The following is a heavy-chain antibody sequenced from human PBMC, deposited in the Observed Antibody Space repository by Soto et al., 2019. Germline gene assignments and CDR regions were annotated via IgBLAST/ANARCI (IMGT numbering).Heavy chain of an antibody. J-gene: IGHJ4*02. D-gene: IGHD1-26*01. Sequence: QVQLVQSGAEVKKPGASVKVSCRASGYTFTSYGISWVRQAPGQGLEWMGWISAYNDKTTYAQKFQGRLTMTTDTPANTAYMELRSLRYGDTAVNYCARFTGISKWTVDSWGQGTLVTVSS. V-gene: IGHV1-18*01. CDR1: GYTFTSYG. CDR3: ARFTGISKWTVDS. CDR2: ISAYNDKT.